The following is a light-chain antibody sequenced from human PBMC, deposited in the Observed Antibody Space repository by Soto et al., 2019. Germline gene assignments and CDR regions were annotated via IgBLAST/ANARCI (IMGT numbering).Light chain of an antibody. CDR1: QSVPRTY. Sequence: DIVLKQSPGTLSLSKRERATLSCRASQSVPRTYLAWYQQKPGQAPSLLIFEASTRATGVPARFSGSGSGTDFTLTICSLEPEDFAVYYCQQYGSSSWTFCHGCKVDTK. CDR2: EAS. J-gene: IGKJ1*01. CDR3: QQYGSSSWT. V-gene: IGKV3-20*01.